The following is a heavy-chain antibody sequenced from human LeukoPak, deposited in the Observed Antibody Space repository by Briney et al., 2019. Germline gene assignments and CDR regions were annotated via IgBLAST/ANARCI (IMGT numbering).Heavy chain of an antibody. CDR1: GYTFTAYY. D-gene: IGHD3-10*01. Sequence: ASEKVSCKASGYTFTAYYMHWVRQAPGQGLEWMGWINPNSGGTNYAQMFQGRVTMTRDTSISTAYMELSRLRSDDTAVYYCAREVRGLSYVYWGQGTLVTVSS. V-gene: IGHV1-2*02. CDR2: INPNSGGT. CDR3: AREVRGLSYVY. J-gene: IGHJ4*02.